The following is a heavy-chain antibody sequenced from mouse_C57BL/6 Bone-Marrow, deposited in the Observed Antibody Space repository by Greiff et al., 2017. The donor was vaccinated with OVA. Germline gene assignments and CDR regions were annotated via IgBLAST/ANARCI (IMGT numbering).Heavy chain of an antibody. D-gene: IGHD1-1*01. J-gene: IGHJ2*01. Sequence: EVQLVESGGGLVQPGGSLSLSCAASGFTFTDYYMSWVRQPPGKALEWLGFIRNKANGYTTEYSASLKGRFTISRDNSQRILYLQMNVLRAKDSATYDCARNPPIYYSGSSPFDYWGQGTTLTVSA. V-gene: IGHV7-3*01. CDR3: ARNPPIYYSGSSPFDY. CDR2: IRNKANGYTT. CDR1: GFTFTDYY.